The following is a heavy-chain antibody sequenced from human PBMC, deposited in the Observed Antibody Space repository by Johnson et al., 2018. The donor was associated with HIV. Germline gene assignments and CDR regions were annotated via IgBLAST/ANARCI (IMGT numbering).Heavy chain of an antibody. V-gene: IGHV3-30*09. CDR2: ISYDGSNK. Sequence: QVQLVESGGGVVQPGRSLRLSCAASGFTFSSYAMHWVRQAPGKGLEWVAVISYDGSNKNYADSVKGLFAFSRDNSKNTLYLQMNSLRAEDTAVYYCAKDMTAYYNFWSGYDQAFDIWGQGTMVTVSS. D-gene: IGHD3-3*01. CDR3: AKDMTAYYNFWSGYDQAFDI. J-gene: IGHJ3*02. CDR1: GFTFSSYA.